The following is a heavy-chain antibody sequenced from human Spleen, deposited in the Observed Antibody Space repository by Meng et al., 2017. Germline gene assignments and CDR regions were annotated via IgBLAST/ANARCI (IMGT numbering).Heavy chain of an antibody. V-gene: IGHV3-74*01. Sequence: GESLKISCAASGFAFSNSAMSWVRQAPGKGLVWVSRISTDGTTTTYADSVKGRFTISRDNAKNTLYLQMNSLRGEDTAVYYCARDVAGRGGYWGQGILVTVSS. CDR2: ISTDGTTT. CDR3: ARDVAGRGGY. J-gene: IGHJ4*02. CDR1: GFAFSNSA. D-gene: IGHD2-15*01.